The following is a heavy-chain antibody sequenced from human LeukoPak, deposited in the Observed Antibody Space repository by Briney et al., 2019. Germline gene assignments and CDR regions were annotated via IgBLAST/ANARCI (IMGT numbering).Heavy chain of an antibody. D-gene: IGHD3-22*01. J-gene: IGHJ4*02. CDR1: GSSINSVYS. Sequence: SETLSLTCTVFGSSINSVYSWGWIRQPPGKGLEWIGSIYHNGNTYYNSSLKSRVTTSVHTSENQFSLKLSSVTAADTAVYYCASYKTYYDSSGHPLDYWGQGTLVTVSS. CDR2: IYHNGNT. CDR3: ASYKTYYDSSGHPLDY. V-gene: IGHV4-38-2*02.